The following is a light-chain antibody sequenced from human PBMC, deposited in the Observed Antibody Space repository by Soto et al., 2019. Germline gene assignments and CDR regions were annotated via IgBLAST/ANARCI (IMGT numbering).Light chain of an antibody. CDR1: SIDVGANNY. CDR2: EVT. CDR3: SSYAGANRV. Sequence: QSALTQPPSASGSPGQSVTISCTGTSIDVGANNYVSWYQQHPGKAPKLMIYEVTKRPSGVPDRFSGSKSGNTASLTVSGLQAEDEADYYCSSYAGANRVFGTGTKLIVL. J-gene: IGLJ1*01. V-gene: IGLV2-8*01.